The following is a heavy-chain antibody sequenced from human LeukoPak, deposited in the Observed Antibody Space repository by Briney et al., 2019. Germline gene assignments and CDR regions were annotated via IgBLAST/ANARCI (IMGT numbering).Heavy chain of an antibody. CDR3: AKDTVTTWMGYSPFDY. J-gene: IGHJ4*02. CDR1: GFTFSSYA. CDR2: ISGSGGST. Sequence: PGGSLRLSCAASGFTFSSYAMSWVRQAPGKGLEWVSAISGSGGSTYYADSVKGRFTISRDNSKNTLYLQMNSLRAEDTAVYYCAKDTVTTWMGYSPFDYWGQGTLVTVSS. V-gene: IGHV3-23*01. D-gene: IGHD4-11*01.